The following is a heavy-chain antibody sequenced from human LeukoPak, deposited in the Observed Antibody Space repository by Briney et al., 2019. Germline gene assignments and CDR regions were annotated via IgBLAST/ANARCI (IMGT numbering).Heavy chain of an antibody. V-gene: IGHV1-8*03. J-gene: IGHJ3*02. CDR1: GYTFTSCD. CDR3: ATDLGPKAFDI. CDR2: MNPNSGNT. D-gene: IGHD7-27*01. Sequence: GASVKVSCKAYGYTFTSCDINWVRQATGQGLEWMGWMNPNSGNTGYAQKFQGRVTITRNTSISTAYMELSSLRSEDTAVYYCATDLGPKAFDIWGQGTMVTVSS.